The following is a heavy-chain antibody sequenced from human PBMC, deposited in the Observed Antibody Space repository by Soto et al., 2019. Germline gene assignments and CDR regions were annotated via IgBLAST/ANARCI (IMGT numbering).Heavy chain of an antibody. CDR2: ISGSGGST. D-gene: IGHD2-15*01. J-gene: IGHJ4*02. CDR3: AKPLTLGYCSGGSCYVTGY. V-gene: IGHV3-23*01. CDR1: GFTFSSYA. Sequence: GGSLRLSCAASGFTFSSYAMSWVRQAPGKGLEWVSAISGSGGSTYYADSVKGRFTISRDNSKNTLYLQMNSLRAEDTAVYYCAKPLTLGYCSGGSCYVTGYWGQGTLVTVSS.